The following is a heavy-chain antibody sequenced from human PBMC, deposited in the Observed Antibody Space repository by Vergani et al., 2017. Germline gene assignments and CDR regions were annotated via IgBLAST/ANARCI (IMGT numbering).Heavy chain of an antibody. V-gene: IGHV4-59*11. Sequence: QVQLQESGPGLVKSSETLSLTCSVSFDSIRNLYCNWIRQPPGKGLEWVGFIHYSENTNYNPSLKTLVTISVDTSKNQFSLTLTSVTAADTAVYYCGRVADFYGLGSRLLDLWGQGILVTVSS. CDR3: GRVADFYGLGSRLLDL. D-gene: IGHD3-10*01. CDR2: IHYSENT. CDR1: FDSIRNLY. J-gene: IGHJ5*02.